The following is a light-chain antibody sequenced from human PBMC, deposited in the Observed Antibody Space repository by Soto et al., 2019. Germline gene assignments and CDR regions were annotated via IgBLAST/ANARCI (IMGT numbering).Light chain of an antibody. CDR2: EVT. J-gene: IGLJ1*01. CDR3: SSSTNSKWRSCD. Sequence: QSVLTQPAPVSGSPGQTITISCTGTSGDIGSYNRVSWYQHHSGKAPHLIIYEVTDRPSGVSNRFSGSKSGNTASLSTSALQPDHEGEYYGSSSTNSKWRSCDIGTRS. V-gene: IGLV2-14*01. CDR1: SGDIGSYNR.